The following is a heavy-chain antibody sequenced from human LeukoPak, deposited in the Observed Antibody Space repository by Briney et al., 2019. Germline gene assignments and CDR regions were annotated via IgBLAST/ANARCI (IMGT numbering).Heavy chain of an antibody. D-gene: IGHD1-20*01. Sequence: PSETLSLTCTVSGGSITNSGHFWTWFRQPAGKSLEWIGRIHAIEGTRYNPSLKSRVTISLDTSKSQISLNLTSVSAAGTAIYYCASDEITGGFGAFDIWGQGTMVTVSS. J-gene: IGHJ3*02. CDR2: IHAIEGT. CDR1: GGSITNSGHF. CDR3: ASDEITGGFGAFDI. V-gene: IGHV4-61*02.